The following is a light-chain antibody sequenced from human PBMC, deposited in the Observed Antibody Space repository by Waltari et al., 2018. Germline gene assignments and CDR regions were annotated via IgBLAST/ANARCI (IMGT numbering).Light chain of an antibody. CDR1: SLRTSY. CDR2: GKD. CDR3: SSRNGRADQVV. V-gene: IGLV3-19*01. Sequence: SSELTQDPGVSVALGQTFTIKCQGDSLRTSYATWYQLKPGQAPVLVILGKDKRPSGIPDRFSGYSSGTTSSLTITGAQAEDEADYYCSSRNGRADQVVFAGGTKVTVL. J-gene: IGLJ3*02.